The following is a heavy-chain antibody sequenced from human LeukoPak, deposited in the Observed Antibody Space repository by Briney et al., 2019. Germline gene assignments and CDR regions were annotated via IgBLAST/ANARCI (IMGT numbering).Heavy chain of an antibody. CDR2: TCSGGST. D-gene: IGHD6-6*01. CDR1: GFTVSGNY. Sequence: GGSLRLSCAASGFTVSGNYMNWVRQAPGKGLEWVSITCSGGSTYYVDSVKGRFSISRDNSKNTLFLQMNSLRAEDTAVYYCARVVEQLVWNFDLWGRGTLVTVSS. V-gene: IGHV3-66*01. CDR3: ARVVEQLVWNFDL. J-gene: IGHJ2*01.